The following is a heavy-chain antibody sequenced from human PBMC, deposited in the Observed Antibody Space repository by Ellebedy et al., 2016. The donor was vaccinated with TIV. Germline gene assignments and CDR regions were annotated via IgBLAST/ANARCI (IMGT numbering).Heavy chain of an antibody. J-gene: IGHJ4*02. D-gene: IGHD1-14*01. Sequence: KVSCKGSGYSFPTYWIGWVRQLPGKGLEWMEIIYPGDSDTRYSPSFQGQVTISADKSISTAYLQWSSLKASDTAMYYCARDSGLDYWGQGTLVTVSS. CDR3: ARDSGLDY. CDR2: IYPGDSDT. V-gene: IGHV5-51*01. CDR1: GYSFPTYW.